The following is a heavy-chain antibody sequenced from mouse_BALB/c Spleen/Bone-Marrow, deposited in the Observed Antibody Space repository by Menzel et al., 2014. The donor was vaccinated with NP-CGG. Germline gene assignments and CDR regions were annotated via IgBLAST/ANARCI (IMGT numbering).Heavy chain of an antibody. Sequence: VQLQQSGTVLARPGASVKMSCKASGYSFTNYWMHWIKQRPGQGLEWVGAVYPGNSDARYKQKFKGKAKLTAVTSASIAYMELSSLTNEDSAVYYCSRDNYAFAYWGQGTLVTVSA. V-gene: IGHV1-5*01. CDR2: VYPGNSDA. J-gene: IGHJ3*01. CDR1: GYSFTNYW. D-gene: IGHD2-4*01. CDR3: SRDNYAFAY.